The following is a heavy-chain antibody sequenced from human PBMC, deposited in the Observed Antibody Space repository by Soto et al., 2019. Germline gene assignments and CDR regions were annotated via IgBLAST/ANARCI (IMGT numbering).Heavy chain of an antibody. V-gene: IGHV3-7*01. J-gene: IGHJ4*02. CDR3: ARDAPLYCSGGTCYWGFDY. CDR1: GFTFTSYW. Sequence: EVQLVESGGGLVQPGGSLRLSCAASGFTFTSYWMSWVRQAPGKGLEWVANIKQDGSEKYYVDSMKGRFTISRDNAKNSLYLQMNSLRAEDMAVYYCARDAPLYCSGGTCYWGFDYWGQGTLVTVSS. D-gene: IGHD2-15*01. CDR2: IKQDGSEK.